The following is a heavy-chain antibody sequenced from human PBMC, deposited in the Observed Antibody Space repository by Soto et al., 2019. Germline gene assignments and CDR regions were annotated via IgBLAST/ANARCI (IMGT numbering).Heavy chain of an antibody. J-gene: IGHJ6*03. CDR3: ARQPSADYYYYCMDV. Sequence: QVQLQESGPGLVKPSETLSLTCTVSGGSISTYYWSWIRQPPGKGLEWIGYIHYSGSTSYNPSLNSRVTISVDTSKNEFSLKLSSVTAADTAVYYCARQPSADYYYYCMDVWGKGTRVTVSS. V-gene: IGHV4-59*08. CDR1: GGSISTYY. CDR2: IHYSGST.